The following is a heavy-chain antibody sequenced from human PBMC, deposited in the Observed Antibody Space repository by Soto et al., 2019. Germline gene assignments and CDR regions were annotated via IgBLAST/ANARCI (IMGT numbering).Heavy chain of an antibody. J-gene: IGHJ6*02. Sequence: EVQLLESGGGLVQPGGSLRLSCGASGFTFSDNAMTWVRQAPGKGLEWVSSISDDGDSTYYEDSVKGRFAVSRDNSKNTLFLHMNSLGAEDTAVYYCAKSLSTAVNYGLDVWGQGTSVTVSS. CDR3: AKSLSTAVNYGLDV. V-gene: IGHV3-23*01. D-gene: IGHD2-2*01. CDR2: ISDDGDST. CDR1: GFTFSDNA.